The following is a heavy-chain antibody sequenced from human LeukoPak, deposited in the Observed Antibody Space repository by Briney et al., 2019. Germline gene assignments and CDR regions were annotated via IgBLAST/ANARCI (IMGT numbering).Heavy chain of an antibody. CDR2: ISSDSSNK. CDR1: GFTFSRYS. J-gene: IGHJ3*02. D-gene: IGHD3-22*01. Sequence: PGGSLRLSCAASGFTFSRYSMKWVRQSPGKGLEWVSYISSDSSNKYDADCVKGRFTISRDNAKNSLYLQMNSLRDEDTAVYYCARAGVDYYDSSGYYYIAFDIWGQGTMVTVSS. CDR3: ARAGVDYYDSSGYYYIAFDI. V-gene: IGHV3-48*02.